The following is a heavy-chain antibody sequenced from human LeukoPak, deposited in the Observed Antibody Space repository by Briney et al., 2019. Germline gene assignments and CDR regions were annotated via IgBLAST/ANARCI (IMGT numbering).Heavy chain of an antibody. D-gene: IGHD7-27*01. CDR3: ARDVAPLSALGGFDY. J-gene: IGHJ4*02. CDR1: GYTFTGYY. CDR2: INPNSGGT. V-gene: IGHV1-2*02. Sequence: GASVKVSCKASGYTFTGYYMHWVRQAPGQGLEWMGWINPNSGGTNYAQKFQGRVTMTRDTSISTAYMELSRLRSDDTAVYYCARDVAPLSALGGFDYWGQGTLVTVSS.